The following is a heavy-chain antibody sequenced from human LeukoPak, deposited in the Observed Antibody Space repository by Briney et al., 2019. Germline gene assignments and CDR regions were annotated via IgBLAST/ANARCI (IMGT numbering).Heavy chain of an antibody. CDR3: ARDRLGPSFSVSHFDL. D-gene: IGHD3-3*02. CDR1: GFTFVDYG. V-gene: IGHV3-20*04. J-gene: IGHJ4*02. Sequence: GGSLRLSCATSGFTFVDYGLSWVRRAPGKGLEWLCYINYNGAITNYADSVKGRFNIARDNAKNSLYLRRDSLRAEYTALYYWARDRLGPSFSVSHFDLWGQGTLVTVSS. CDR2: INYNGAIT.